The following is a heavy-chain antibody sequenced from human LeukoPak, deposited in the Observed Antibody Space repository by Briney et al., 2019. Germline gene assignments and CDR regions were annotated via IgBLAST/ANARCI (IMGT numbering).Heavy chain of an antibody. CDR2: IWHDGRNK. J-gene: IGHJ4*02. Sequence: GGSLRLSWAASGFTFSSYGIHWVRQAPGKGLEWVAVIWHDGRNKYYADSVKGRFTISRDNSKNTVLLQMNSLRAEDTAIYYCARDWGSDEAIDYWGQGALVTVSS. CDR3: ARDWGSDEAIDY. D-gene: IGHD2-21*02. CDR1: GFTFSSYG. V-gene: IGHV3-33*01.